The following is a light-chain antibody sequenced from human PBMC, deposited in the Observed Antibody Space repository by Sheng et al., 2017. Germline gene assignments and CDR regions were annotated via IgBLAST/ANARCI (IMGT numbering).Light chain of an antibody. Sequence: SYELIQPPSVSVSPGQTAYITCSGDKLGDKYASWYQQKPGQSPVLVIYEDKRRPSGIPERFSGSNSGNTATLTISGTQAMDEADYYCQAWDSSTVVFGGGTKLTVL. CDR2: EDK. CDR3: QAWDSSTVV. J-gene: IGLJ2*01. CDR1: KLGDKY. V-gene: IGLV3-1*01.